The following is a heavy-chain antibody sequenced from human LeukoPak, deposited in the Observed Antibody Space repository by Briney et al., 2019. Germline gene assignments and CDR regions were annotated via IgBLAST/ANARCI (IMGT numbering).Heavy chain of an antibody. V-gene: IGHV1-8*01. D-gene: IGHD6-19*01. CDR2: MNPNSGST. CDR3: ARVRGMAGTYYYYYMDV. CDR1: GYTFTSYD. Sequence: ASVKVSCKPSGYTFTSYDINRVRQATGLGLEWMGLMNPNSGSTGYAQKIHGRVTMPRNTSISTDYMELSSLRSEDTAVYYCARVRGMAGTYYYYYMDVWGKGTTVTVSS. J-gene: IGHJ6*03.